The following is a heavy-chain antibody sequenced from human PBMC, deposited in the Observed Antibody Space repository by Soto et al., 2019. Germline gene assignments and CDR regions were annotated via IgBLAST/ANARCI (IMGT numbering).Heavy chain of an antibody. D-gene: IGHD2-15*01. CDR2: IFSNDEK. J-gene: IGHJ4*02. CDR3: ARLLHGCGVAAIRFDY. V-gene: IGHV2-26*01. Sequence: QVTLKESGPVLVKPTETLTLTCTVSGFSLSNARMGVSWIRQPPGKALEWLAHIFSNDEKSYSTSLNSRLTITKDTSNRQVVPTTTIMDSLDTATDSCARLLHGCGVAAIRFDYWGQGTLGTVSS. CDR1: GFSLSNARMG.